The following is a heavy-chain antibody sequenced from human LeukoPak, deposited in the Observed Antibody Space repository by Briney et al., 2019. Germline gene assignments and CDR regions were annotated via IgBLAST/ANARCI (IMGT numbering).Heavy chain of an antibody. D-gene: IGHD6-6*01. J-gene: IGHJ6*02. Sequence: PSETLSLTCSVSGGSISNYFWSWVRQPAGKGLEWIGRIHPSGSSNYNPSLKSRVTMSLDTSKNQFSLRLSSVSAADTAVYYCARDRGSSSSNYYGMDVWGQGTTVTVSS. CDR3: ARDRGSSSSNYYGMDV. V-gene: IGHV4-4*07. CDR2: IHPSGSS. CDR1: GGSISNYF.